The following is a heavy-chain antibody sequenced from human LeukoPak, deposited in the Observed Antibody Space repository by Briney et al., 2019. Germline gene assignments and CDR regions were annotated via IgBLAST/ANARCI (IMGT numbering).Heavy chain of an antibody. J-gene: IGHJ4*02. CDR2: ISGSGGST. CDR1: GFTFSSYA. CDR3: APWPSVVVLAADYDILTGYYHY. V-gene: IGHV3-23*01. Sequence: PGGSLRLSCAASGFTFSSYAMSWVRQAPGKGLEWVSAISGSGGSTYYADSVKGRFTISRDNSKNTLYLQMNSLRAEDTAVYYCAPWPSVVVLAADYDILTGYYHYWGQGTLVTVSS. D-gene: IGHD3-9*01.